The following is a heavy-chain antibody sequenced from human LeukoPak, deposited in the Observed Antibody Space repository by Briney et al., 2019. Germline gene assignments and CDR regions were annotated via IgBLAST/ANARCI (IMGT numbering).Heavy chain of an antibody. CDR2: IYHSGST. CDR1: GGSISSGGYS. Sequence: SQTLSLTCAVSGGSISSGGYSWSWIRQPPGKGLEWIGYIYHSGSTYYNPSLKSRVTISVDRSKNQFSLKLSSVTAADTAVYYCARAGAVDTGYYYYGMDVWGQGTTVTVSS. CDR3: ARAGAVDTGYYYYGMDV. D-gene: IGHD5-18*01. V-gene: IGHV4-30-2*01. J-gene: IGHJ6*02.